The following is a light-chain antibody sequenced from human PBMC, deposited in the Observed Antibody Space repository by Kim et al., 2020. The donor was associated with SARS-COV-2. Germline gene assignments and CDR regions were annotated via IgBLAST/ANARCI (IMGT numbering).Light chain of an antibody. J-gene: IGLJ1*01. V-gene: IGLV3-9*01. CDR2: RDH. CDR3: QVWAGNTYV. Sequence: GALGQTGSVSCGGDNSGTKTVHWYQKTPGQAPVLVIFRDHNRPSGSPERFSAAKSMNTATLTISRARVEDEADYYCQVWAGNTYVFGTGTKVTVL. CDR1: NSGTKT.